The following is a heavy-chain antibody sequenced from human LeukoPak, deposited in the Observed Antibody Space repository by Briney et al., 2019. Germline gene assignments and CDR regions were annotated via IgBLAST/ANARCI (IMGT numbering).Heavy chain of an antibody. V-gene: IGHV3-30-3*01. CDR2: ILYVVSNK. Sequence: GGSLRLSCAASGFTFTTYSMHWVRQAPGKWLGWVAVILYVVSNKYYADSVKGRFTISRDKSKNTLYLQMNSLRADDPAVYYCARDGARYSSSYYYYGMDVWRQGTTVTVSS. CDR1: GFTFTTYS. D-gene: IGHD6-13*01. CDR3: ARDGARYSSSYYYYGMDV. J-gene: IGHJ6*02.